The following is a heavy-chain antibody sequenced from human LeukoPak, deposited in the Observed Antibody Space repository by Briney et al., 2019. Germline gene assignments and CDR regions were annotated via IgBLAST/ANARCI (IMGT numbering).Heavy chain of an antibody. Sequence: GGSLRLSCAASGFTFSSYGMHWVRQAPGKGLEWVAFIRYDGSNKYYADSVKGRFTISRDNSKNTLYLQMNSLRAEDTAVYYCAKLRRDGYNPYYYYGMDVWGQGTTVTVSS. CDR3: AKLRRDGYNPYYYYGMDV. J-gene: IGHJ6*02. V-gene: IGHV3-30*02. CDR2: IRYDGSNK. D-gene: IGHD5-24*01. CDR1: GFTFSSYG.